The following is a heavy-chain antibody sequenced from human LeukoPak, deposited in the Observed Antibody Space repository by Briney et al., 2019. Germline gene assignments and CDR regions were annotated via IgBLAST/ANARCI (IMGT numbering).Heavy chain of an antibody. CDR3: VTDSSGYPYYFDY. J-gene: IGHJ4*02. D-gene: IGHD3-22*01. CDR2: IYYSGST. V-gene: IGHV4-59*01. Sequence: SETLSLTCTVSGGSMNNYFWSWIRQPPGKGLEWIGHIYYSGSTSYNPSLKSRVTISVDTSKNQFSLKLSSVTAADTAIYYCVTDSSGYPYYFDYWGQGTLVTVSS. CDR1: GGSMNNYF.